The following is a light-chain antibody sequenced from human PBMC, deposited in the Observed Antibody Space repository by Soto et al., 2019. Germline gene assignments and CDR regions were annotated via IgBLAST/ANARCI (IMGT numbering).Light chain of an antibody. CDR1: SSNIGAGYD. CDR3: QSYDSSLSGHVV. V-gene: IGLV1-40*01. CDR2: GNS. Sequence: QSALTQPPSASGAPGQRVTISCTGSSSNIGAGYDVHWYQQLPGTAPKLLIYGNSNRPSGVPDRFSGSKSGTSASLAITGLQAEDEADYYCQSYDSSLSGHVVFGGGTKLTVL. J-gene: IGLJ2*01.